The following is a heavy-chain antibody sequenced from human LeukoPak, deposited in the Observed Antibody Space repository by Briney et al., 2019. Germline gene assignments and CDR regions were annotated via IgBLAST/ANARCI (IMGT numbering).Heavy chain of an antibody. Sequence: GGSLRLSCAASGITFTSHAMSWVRQAPGKGLEWVSLISGSGGHTYYGDSVKGRFTISRDNSKSTLYLQMNSLRAEDTAVYYRAKGGVATMRDGYNYYYYYMEVWGRGTTVTVSS. CDR1: GITFTSHA. D-gene: IGHD5-24*01. V-gene: IGHV3-23*01. CDR3: AKGGVATMRDGYNYYYYYMEV. CDR2: ISGSGGHT. J-gene: IGHJ6*03.